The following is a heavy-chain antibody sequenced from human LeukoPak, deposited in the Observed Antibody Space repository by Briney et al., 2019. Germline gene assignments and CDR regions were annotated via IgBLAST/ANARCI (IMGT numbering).Heavy chain of an antibody. CDR3: ARVYYYDSSGSQRGAFDI. V-gene: IGHV1-2*02. Sequence: ASVTVSCKASAYTFTGYYMHWVRQAPGQGLEWMGWINPNSGGTNYAQKFQGRVTMTRDTSISTAYMELSRLRSDDTAVYYCARVYYYDSSGSQRGAFDIWGQGTMVTVSS. CDR2: INPNSGGT. J-gene: IGHJ3*02. CDR1: AYTFTGYY. D-gene: IGHD3-22*01.